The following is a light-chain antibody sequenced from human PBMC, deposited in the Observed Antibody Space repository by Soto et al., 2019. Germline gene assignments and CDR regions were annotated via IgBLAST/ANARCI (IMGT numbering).Light chain of an antibody. CDR1: QSISDS. V-gene: IGKV3-15*01. Sequence: EIVMTKYPATLSVSTGGRATLSCRASQSISDSLAWYQQKPGQAPRLLIYGASTRAPGFPARFSVIVSGTDFSLTISSLQSEDFAVYYCQQYNHWRSISFVQGTRLEIK. CDR2: GAS. J-gene: IGKJ5*01. CDR3: QQYNHWRSIS.